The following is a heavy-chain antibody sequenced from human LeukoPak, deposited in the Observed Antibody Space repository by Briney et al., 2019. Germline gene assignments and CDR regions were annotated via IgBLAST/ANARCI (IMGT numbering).Heavy chain of an antibody. CDR1: GYTFTSYG. D-gene: IGHD3-22*01. J-gene: IGHJ4*02. V-gene: IGHV1-18*01. Sequence: ASVKVSCKASGYTFTSYGISWVRQAPGQGLEWMGWISAYNGNTNYAQKLQGRVTMTTDTSTSTAYMELRSLRSDDTAVYYCARSGPSRYYDSSGYSDYWGQGTLVTAYS. CDR3: ARSGPSRYYDSSGYSDY. CDR2: ISAYNGNT.